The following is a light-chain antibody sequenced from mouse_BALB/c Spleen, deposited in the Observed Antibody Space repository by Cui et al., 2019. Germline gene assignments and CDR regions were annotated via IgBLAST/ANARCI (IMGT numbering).Light chain of an antibody. V-gene: IGKV4-79*01. Sequence: IVLTQSPSILFASPGVKVTLTCSASSSVSSSYLYWYQQKPGSSPKLWIYSTSNLASGVPARFSGSGSGTSYSLTISSMEAEDAASYFCHQWSSYPPTFGGGTKLEIK. CDR1: SSVSSSY. J-gene: IGKJ2*01. CDR2: STS. CDR3: HQWSSYPPT.